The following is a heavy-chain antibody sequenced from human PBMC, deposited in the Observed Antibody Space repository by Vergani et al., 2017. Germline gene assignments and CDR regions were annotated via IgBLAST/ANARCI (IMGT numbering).Heavy chain of an antibody. Sequence: EVQLVQSGAEVKKSGESLKISCQGSPNSFFSHWVAWVRQTPGKGLEWIGIIFPGDSDTRYSPSFQGQVTMSAAKSIETVYLQWRRLKTSDTGTYFCARAYNRGMGHFDYWGQGTRVTVS. D-gene: IGHD3-10*01. V-gene: IGHV5-51*03. CDR1: PNSFFSHW. CDR3: ARAYNRGMGHFDY. CDR2: IFPGDSDT. J-gene: IGHJ4*02.